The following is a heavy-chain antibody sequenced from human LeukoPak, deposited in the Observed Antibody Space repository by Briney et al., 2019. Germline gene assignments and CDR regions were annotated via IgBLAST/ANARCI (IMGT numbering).Heavy chain of an antibody. D-gene: IGHD5-18*01. V-gene: IGHV3-9*01. CDR2: ISWNSGSI. CDR1: GFTFDDYA. CDR3: AKDSTAMGTYYFDY. Sequence: GGSLRLSCAASGFTFDDYAMPWVRQAPGKGLEWVSGISWNSGSIGYADSVKGRFTISRDNAKNSLYLQMNSLRAEDTALYYCAKDSTAMGTYYFDYWGQGTLVTVSS. J-gene: IGHJ4*02.